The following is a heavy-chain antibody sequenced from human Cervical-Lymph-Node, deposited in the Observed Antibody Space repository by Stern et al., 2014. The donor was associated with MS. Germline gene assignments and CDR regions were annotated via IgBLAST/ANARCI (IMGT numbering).Heavy chain of an antibody. CDR3: ARTPGQWLNFDY. D-gene: IGHD6-19*01. V-gene: IGHV1-8*01. CDR2: MNPNSGNT. J-gene: IGHJ4*02. CDR1: GYTFTSYD. Sequence: VQLEESGAEVKKPGASVKVSCKASGYTFTSYDINWVRQATGQGLEWMGWMNPNSGNTGYAQKFQGRVTMTRNTSISTAYMELSSLRSEDTAVYYCARTPGQWLNFDYWGQGTLVTVSS.